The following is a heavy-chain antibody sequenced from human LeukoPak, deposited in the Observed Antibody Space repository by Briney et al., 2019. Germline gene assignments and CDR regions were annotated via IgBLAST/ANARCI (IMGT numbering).Heavy chain of an antibody. D-gene: IGHD3-22*01. CDR3: ARHGIITRIVGVPWRWFDP. V-gene: IGHV5-51*01. Sequence: GESLQISCKGSGYSFTSYWIGWVRQMPGKGLEWMGIIYPGDSDTRYSPSFQGQVTISADKSISTAYLQWSSLKASDTAMYYCARHGIITRIVGVPWRWFDPGGQGTRSPSPQ. CDR1: GYSFTSYW. J-gene: IGHJ5*02. CDR2: IYPGDSDT.